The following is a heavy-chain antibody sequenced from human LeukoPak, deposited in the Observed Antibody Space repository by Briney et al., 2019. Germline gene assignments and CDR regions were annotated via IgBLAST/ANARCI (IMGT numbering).Heavy chain of an antibody. Sequence: GGSLRLSCATSGFSFSNFGMNWVRQAPGKGLEWVAFIRYDGSNKYYADSVKGRFTISRDNSKNTLYLQMNSLRAEDTAVYYCAKDPYGDYTFDYWGQGTLVTVSS. V-gene: IGHV3-30*02. D-gene: IGHD4-17*01. CDR2: IRYDGSNK. CDR3: AKDPYGDYTFDY. J-gene: IGHJ4*02. CDR1: GFSFSNFG.